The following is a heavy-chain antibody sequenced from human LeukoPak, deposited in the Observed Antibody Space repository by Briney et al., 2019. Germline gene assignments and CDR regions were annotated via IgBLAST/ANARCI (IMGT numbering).Heavy chain of an antibody. CDR1: GFTFSSYE. J-gene: IGHJ6*03. CDR2: ISSSGSTI. D-gene: IGHD3-9*01. Sequence: GGSLRLSCAASGFTFSSYEMNWVRQAPGKGLEWISYISSSGSTIHYADSVKGRFTISRDNAKSSLYLQMNSLRAEDTAVYYCARGGFDWLLFNYYYYMDVWGKGTTVTISS. CDR3: ARGGFDWLLFNYYYYMDV. V-gene: IGHV3-48*03.